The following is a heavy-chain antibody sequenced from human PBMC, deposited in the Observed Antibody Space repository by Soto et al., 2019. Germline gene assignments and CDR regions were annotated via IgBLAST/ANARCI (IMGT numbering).Heavy chain of an antibody. CDR3: ARVDRTITTFYYYGMDV. V-gene: IGHV3-30-3*01. Sequence: LRLSCAASGFSFTYYALHWVRQAPGKGLDWVAVISYDGSNKYYADSVKGRFTISRDDSRSTLYLQMNSLRTEDSAVYYCARVDRTITTFYYYGMDVWRQGTTVTVYS. CDR1: GFSFTYYA. CDR2: ISYDGSNK. J-gene: IGHJ6*02. D-gene: IGHD3-22*01.